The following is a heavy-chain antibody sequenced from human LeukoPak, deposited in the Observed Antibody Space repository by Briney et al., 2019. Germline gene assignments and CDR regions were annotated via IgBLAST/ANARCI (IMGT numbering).Heavy chain of an antibody. CDR2: INIDVST. V-gene: IGHV3-53*01. D-gene: IGHD3-16*01. CDR1: GFTVSSNY. CDR3: ARDVASPLGGGGKGGF. J-gene: IGHJ4*02. Sequence: GGSLRLSCAASGFTVSSNYMSWVRQAPGKGLEWVSIINIDVSTYYADSVKGRFTISRDNSKNTLSLQMSSLRDEDTAVYYCARDVASPLGGGGKGGFWGQGTLVTVSS.